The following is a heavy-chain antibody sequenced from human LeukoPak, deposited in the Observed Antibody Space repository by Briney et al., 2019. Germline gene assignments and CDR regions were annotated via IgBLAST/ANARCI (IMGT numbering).Heavy chain of an antibody. CDR2: TRYDGSDK. Sequence: GESLTLSCAASGFTFSNYGMYWVRQPPGKGLEWVAFTRYDGSDKYYTDSVRGRFTISRDNSKNTLYLQMNSLTTGDTGVYYCAKDTGYTSGRVDYWGQGALLSVSS. J-gene: IGHJ4*02. D-gene: IGHD6-19*01. CDR3: AKDTGYTSGRVDY. V-gene: IGHV3-30*02. CDR1: GFTFSNYG.